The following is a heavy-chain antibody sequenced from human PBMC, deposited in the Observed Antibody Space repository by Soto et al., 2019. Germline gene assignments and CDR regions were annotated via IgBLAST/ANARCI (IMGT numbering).Heavy chain of an antibody. CDR2: ISYDGSKK. D-gene: IGHD6-19*01. CDR1: GFTFSSFG. Sequence: QVQLVESGGGVVQPGTSLRLSCAASGFTFSSFGMHWVRQAPGKGLEWVAGISYDGSKKHYADSVKGRFTISRDNSKSTLYLQMNSLRVDDTAVYYCAKRYTSGGEFDYWGQGTLVTVSS. CDR3: AKRYTSGGEFDY. V-gene: IGHV3-30*18. J-gene: IGHJ4*02.